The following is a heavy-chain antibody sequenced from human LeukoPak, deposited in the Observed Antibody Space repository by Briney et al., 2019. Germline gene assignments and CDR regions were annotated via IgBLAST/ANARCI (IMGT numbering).Heavy chain of an antibody. Sequence: GASEKVSCKASGYTFLNYDFTWVRQAPGQGLEWMGWISAHNYNTKYAQRFQGRVTMTADTSTTTAYMELRSLRSDDTAVYYCARVADYGSGSHLFDYWGQGTLVAVSS. J-gene: IGHJ4*02. CDR3: ARVADYGSGSHLFDY. V-gene: IGHV1-18*01. D-gene: IGHD3-10*01. CDR1: GYTFLNYD. CDR2: ISAHNYNT.